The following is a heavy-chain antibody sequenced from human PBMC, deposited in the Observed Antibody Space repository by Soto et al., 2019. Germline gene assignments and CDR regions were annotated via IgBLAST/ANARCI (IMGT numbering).Heavy chain of an antibody. V-gene: IGHV4-30-2*06. J-gene: IGHJ4*02. CDR1: GASISYGGYS. CDR2: INHLETT. CDR3: ARGGGYDSFDY. D-gene: IGHD5-12*01. Sequence: PSETLSLTCTVSGASISYGGYSWSWIRQSPGKGLEWIGYINHLETTFYNPSFESRLTLSIDRTKNQFSLKLNSMTAADRAVYYCARGGGYDSFDYWGQGILVTVS.